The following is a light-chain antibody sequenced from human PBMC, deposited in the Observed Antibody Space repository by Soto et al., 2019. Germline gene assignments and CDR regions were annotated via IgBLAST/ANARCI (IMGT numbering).Light chain of an antibody. V-gene: IGKV1-9*01. CDR2: NVS. Sequence: DIQLTQSPSFLSASVGDRLTITCRASQDIRSSLAWYQQKPGKAPNLLIYNVSTLQSGVPSRFSGSRSGTEFTLTISSLQPEDFATYYCQQFNSSPFTFGGGTKVEI. CDR3: QQFNSSPFT. CDR1: QDIRSS. J-gene: IGKJ4*01.